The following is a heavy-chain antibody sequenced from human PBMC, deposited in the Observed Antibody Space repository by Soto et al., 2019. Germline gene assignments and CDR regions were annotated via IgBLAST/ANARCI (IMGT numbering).Heavy chain of an antibody. J-gene: IGHJ5*02. D-gene: IGHD1-26*01. CDR2: IHLSGRT. V-gene: IGHV4-34*01. CDR3: TRTPTRGASAWFDP. Sequence: QVQLQQWGAGLLKPSETLSLTGAVYGGSFSDHYWIWIRQPPGKGLEWIGEIHLSGRTNYNPSLKSRVTISLDTSKNQFSVKLSSVTAADTAVYYCTRTPTRGASAWFDPWGQGTLVSVSS. CDR1: GGSFSDHY.